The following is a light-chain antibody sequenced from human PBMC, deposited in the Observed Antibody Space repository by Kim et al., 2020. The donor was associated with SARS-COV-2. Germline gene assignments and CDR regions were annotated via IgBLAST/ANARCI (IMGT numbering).Light chain of an antibody. CDR1: KLGDRH. J-gene: IGLJ2*01. CDR3: QAWDSSTVV. Sequence: VSPGQTASITCSGNKLGDRHACWYQQKPGRPPMLVIYVDSMRPSGIPARFSGSNSGNTATLTITGTQAMDEADYYCQAWDSSTVVFGGGTQLTVL. V-gene: IGLV3-1*01. CDR2: VDS.